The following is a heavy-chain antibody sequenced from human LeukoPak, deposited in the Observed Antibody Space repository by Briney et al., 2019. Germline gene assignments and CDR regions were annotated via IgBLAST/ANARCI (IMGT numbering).Heavy chain of an antibody. CDR1: GFTFSGYR. CDR2: IRQDGSEK. J-gene: IGHJ4*02. V-gene: IGHV3-7*01. CDR3: AIGGSFDY. D-gene: IGHD3-16*01. Sequence: PGGSLRLSCAASGFTFSGYRMNWVRQAPGKGLEWVAYIRQDGSEKYYVDSVKGRFTISRDNAKNSLYLQMNSLGAEDTAVYYCAIGGSFDYWGQGTMVTVSS.